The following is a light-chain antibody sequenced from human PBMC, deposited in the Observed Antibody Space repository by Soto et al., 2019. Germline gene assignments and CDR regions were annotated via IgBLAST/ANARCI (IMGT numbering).Light chain of an antibody. Sequence: QSALTQPASVSGSPGQSITISCTGTSSDIGSYDYVSWYQQHPGKAPNLIIYEVTDRPSGVSNRFSGSKSGNTASLTISGLQAEDEDDYYCSSFTSTSTRLFGSGTKLTVL. CDR1: SSDIGSYDY. CDR2: EVT. CDR3: SSFTSTSTRL. J-gene: IGLJ1*01. V-gene: IGLV2-14*01.